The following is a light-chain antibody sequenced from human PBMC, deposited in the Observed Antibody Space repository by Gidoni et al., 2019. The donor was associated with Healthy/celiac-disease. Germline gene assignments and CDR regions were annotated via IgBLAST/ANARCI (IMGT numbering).Light chain of an antibody. Sequence: EIVLTQSPGTLSLSPGERATISCRASQSVSSSYLAWYQQKPGQAPRLLIYRASSRATGIPDRFSGSGSGTDFTLTISRLEPEDFAVYYCQQYGSSHSLFTFGPGTKVDIK. CDR1: QSVSSSY. CDR2: RAS. CDR3: QQYGSSHSLFT. V-gene: IGKV3-20*01. J-gene: IGKJ3*01.